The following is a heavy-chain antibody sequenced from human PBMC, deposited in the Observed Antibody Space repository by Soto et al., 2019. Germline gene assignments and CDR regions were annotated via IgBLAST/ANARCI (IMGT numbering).Heavy chain of an antibody. J-gene: IGHJ5*02. Sequence: SETLSLTCAVYGGSFSGYYWSWIRQPPGKGLEWIGEINHSGSTNYNPSLKSRVTISVDTSKNQFSLKLSSVTAADTAVYYCARGPAAGIKTGWFDPWGQGTLVTVSS. V-gene: IGHV4-34*01. D-gene: IGHD6-13*01. CDR2: INHSGST. CDR1: GGSFSGYY. CDR3: ARGPAAGIKTGWFDP.